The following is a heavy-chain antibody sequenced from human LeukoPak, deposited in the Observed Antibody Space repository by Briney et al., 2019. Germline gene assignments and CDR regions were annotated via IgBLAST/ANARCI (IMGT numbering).Heavy chain of an antibody. CDR1: GFIFRNYA. D-gene: IGHD3-16*01. Sequence: GGSLRLSCAASGFIFRNYAMSWVRQGPARGLEWVSSLRGDGETFYADSVKGRFTLSRDDSRNTVYFQLDNLRVDDTAIYYCAKASWVSNVDAVLWGQGTLVTVSS. V-gene: IGHV3-23*01. CDR2: LRGDGET. CDR3: AKASWVSNVDAVL. J-gene: IGHJ4*02.